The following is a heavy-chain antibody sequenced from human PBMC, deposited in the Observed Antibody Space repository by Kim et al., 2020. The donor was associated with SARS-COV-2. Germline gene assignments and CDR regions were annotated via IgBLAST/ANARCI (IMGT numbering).Heavy chain of an antibody. CDR3: VRENYWAFDI. J-gene: IGHJ3*02. V-gene: IGHV3-48*04. CDR2: ISGTGTIT. CDR1: GFTLSLYS. Sequence: GSLRLSCATSGFTLSLYSMNWVRQSPGKGLVWVSHISGTGTITKHADSVRGRFTISRDNAENSLFLQMNGLRAEDTAVYYCVRENYWAFDIWGQGTMVT. D-gene: IGHD2-15*01.